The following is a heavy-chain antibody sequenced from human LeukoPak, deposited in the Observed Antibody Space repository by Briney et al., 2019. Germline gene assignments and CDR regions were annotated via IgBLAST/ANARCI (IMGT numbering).Heavy chain of an antibody. CDR3: TRAASNGPLFTYHMDV. Sequence: SETLSLTCTVSGVSISSSNSYWGWIRQTPGKGLEWMGSIYYTGSSHYNPSLRSRATISVDTSKNQFSLKLSSVTAADTAVYYCTRAASNGPLFTYHMDVWGKGTTVTVSS. V-gene: IGHV4-39*07. J-gene: IGHJ6*03. CDR2: IYYTGSS. CDR1: GVSISSSNSY. D-gene: IGHD3-22*01.